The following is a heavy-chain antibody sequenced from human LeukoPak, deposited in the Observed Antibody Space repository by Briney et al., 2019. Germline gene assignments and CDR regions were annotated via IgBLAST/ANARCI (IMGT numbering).Heavy chain of an antibody. V-gene: IGHV3-21*01. D-gene: IGHD6-19*01. CDR2: ISSRSTNI. Sequence: GGSLRLSCAGSGFTFSRYSMNWFRQAPGKGLERVSSISSRSTNIFYADSVKGRFTISRDNAKNSLYLQMNSRGAEDTAVYYCARDAQWLVPEGYFYYMDVWGKGTTVTVSS. J-gene: IGHJ6*03. CDR3: ARDAQWLVPEGYFYYMDV. CDR1: GFTFSRYS.